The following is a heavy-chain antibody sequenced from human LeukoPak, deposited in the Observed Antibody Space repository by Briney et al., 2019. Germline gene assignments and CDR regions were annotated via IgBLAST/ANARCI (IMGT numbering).Heavy chain of an antibody. CDR1: GFTFGDYA. CDR2: IYSGDGT. Sequence: GRSLRLSCTASGFTFGDYAMSWVRQAPGKGLEWVSIIYSGDGTFYADSVKGRFTISRDNSKNTLYLQMNGLRAEDTAVYYCARVGGNTPDYWGQGTLVTVSS. J-gene: IGHJ4*02. D-gene: IGHD3-16*01. CDR3: ARVGGNTPDY. V-gene: IGHV3-66*01.